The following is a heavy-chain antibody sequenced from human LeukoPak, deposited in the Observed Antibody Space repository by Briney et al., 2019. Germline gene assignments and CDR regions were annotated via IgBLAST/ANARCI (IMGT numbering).Heavy chain of an antibody. CDR2: ISGSGGST. CDR3: AKDRWTEVDAFDI. V-gene: IGHV3-23*01. CDR1: GFTFSSYS. Sequence: GGSLRLSCAASGFTFSSYSMNWVRQAPGKGLEWVSAISGSGGSTYYADSVKGRFTISRDNSKNTLYLQMNSLRAEDTAVYYCAKDRWTEVDAFDIWGQGTMVTVSS. J-gene: IGHJ3*02. D-gene: IGHD1-1*01.